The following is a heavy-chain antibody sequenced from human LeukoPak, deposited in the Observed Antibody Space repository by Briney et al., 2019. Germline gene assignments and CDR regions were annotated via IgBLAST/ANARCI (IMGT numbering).Heavy chain of an antibody. CDR3: ARGRATVTTYYYFDY. V-gene: IGHV4-59*01. Sequence: SETLSLTCTVSGGSISSYYWSWIRQPPGKGLEWIGYIYYSGSTNYNPSLKSRVTISVDTSKNQFSLKLSSVTAADTAVYYCARGRATVTTYYYFDYWGQGTLVTVSS. J-gene: IGHJ4*02. CDR1: GGSISSYY. CDR2: IYYSGST. D-gene: IGHD4-17*01.